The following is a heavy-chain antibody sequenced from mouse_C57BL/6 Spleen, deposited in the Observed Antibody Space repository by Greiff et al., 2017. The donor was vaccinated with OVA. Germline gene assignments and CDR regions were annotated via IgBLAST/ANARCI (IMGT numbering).Heavy chain of an antibody. CDR1: GYTFTDYY. CDR2: INPNNGGT. CDR3: ARVYDYDRFAY. D-gene: IGHD2-4*01. J-gene: IGHJ3*01. Sequence: VQLQQSGPELVKPGASVKISCKASGYTFTDYYMNWVKQSHGKSLEWIGDINPNNGGTSYNQKFKGKATLTVDKSSSTAYMELRSLTSEDSAVYYCARVYDYDRFAYWGQGTLVTVSA. V-gene: IGHV1-26*01.